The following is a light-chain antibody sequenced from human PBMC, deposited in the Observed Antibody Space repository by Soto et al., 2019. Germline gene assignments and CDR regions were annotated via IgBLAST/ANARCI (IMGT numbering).Light chain of an antibody. Sequence: EIVLTQSPATLSLSPGERATLSCRASQDIDRYLAWYQQKPGQAPRLLIYDTSNRATDVPDRFSGSGSGTDFTLTISRLEPDDFAVYFCQQRRNWPPLTFGQGTRLDI. CDR3: QQRRNWPPLT. V-gene: IGKV3-11*01. J-gene: IGKJ5*01. CDR1: QDIDRY. CDR2: DTS.